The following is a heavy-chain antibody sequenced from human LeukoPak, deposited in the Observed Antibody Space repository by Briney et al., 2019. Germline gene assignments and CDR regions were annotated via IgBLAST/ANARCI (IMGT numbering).Heavy chain of an antibody. D-gene: IGHD6-19*01. CDR2: INTESGGT. V-gene: IGHV1-2*02. CDR1: GYTFTGYH. Sequence: ASVKVSCKASGYTFTGYHMHWVRQAPGQGLEWMGWINTESGGTKYAQKFQGRVTLTRDTSISTAYLELTSLTSDDTAVYSSARDYPDYSSHYDYWGQGTLVTVST. J-gene: IGHJ4*02. CDR3: ARDYPDYSSHYDY.